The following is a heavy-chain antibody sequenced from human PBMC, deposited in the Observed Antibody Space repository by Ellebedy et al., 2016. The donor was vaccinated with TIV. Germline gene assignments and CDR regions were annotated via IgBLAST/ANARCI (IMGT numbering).Heavy chain of an antibody. CDR1: GFTFNSYW. CDR3: VRDGAYGDYSPGYYGMDV. J-gene: IGHJ6*02. D-gene: IGHD3-22*01. CDR2: INQDGSRI. V-gene: IGHV3-7*03. Sequence: GGSLRLSCAASGFTFNSYWMSWVRQAPGKGLEWVANINQDGSRIYYVDSVKGRFTIPRDNAKNSVSLRMNTLRVEDTAVYHCVRDGAYGDYSPGYYGMDVWGQGTTVTVSS.